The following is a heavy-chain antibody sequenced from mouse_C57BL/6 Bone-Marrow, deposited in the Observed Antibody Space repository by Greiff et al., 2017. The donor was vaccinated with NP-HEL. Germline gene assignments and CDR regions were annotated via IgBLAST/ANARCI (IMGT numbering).Heavy chain of an antibody. J-gene: IGHJ2*01. Sequence: VQLQQSGPELVKPGASVKISCKASGYTFTSYYIHWVKQRPGQGLEWIGWIYPGSGNTNYNEKFKGKATLTADPSSSTAYMQLSSLTSEDSAVYYCARSGYYDYFDYWGKGTTLTAAS. CDR2: IYPGSGNT. CDR1: GYTFTSYY. D-gene: IGHD1-1*01. V-gene: IGHV1-66*01. CDR3: ARSGYYDYFDY.